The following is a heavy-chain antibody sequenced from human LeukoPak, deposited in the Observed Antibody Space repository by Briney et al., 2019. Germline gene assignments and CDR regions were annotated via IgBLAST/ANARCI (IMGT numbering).Heavy chain of an antibody. V-gene: IGHV3-23*01. Sequence: QAGGSLRLSCAASGFTFSSYGMSWVRQAPGKGLEWVSSINNSGGSTYYADSVKGRFTISRDNSKNTLSLQMNSLRAEDTAVYYCAKWGCSGGSCYPFDYWGQGTLVTVSS. CDR2: INNSGGST. J-gene: IGHJ4*02. CDR3: AKWGCSGGSCYPFDY. D-gene: IGHD2-15*01. CDR1: GFTFSSYG.